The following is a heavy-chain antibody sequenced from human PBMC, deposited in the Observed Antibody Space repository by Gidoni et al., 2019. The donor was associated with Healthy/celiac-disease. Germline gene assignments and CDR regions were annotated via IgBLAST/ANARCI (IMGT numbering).Heavy chain of an antibody. CDR3: ARLSGEIVATPFDP. CDR2: SDYSGST. Sequence: QVQLQESGPGLVKPSETLSLNCTVPGGSISSYYWSWFRQPAGKGLAWIGYSDYSGSTNYNHSLKGRVTISVDTSKNQFSLKLSSVTAADTAVYYCARLSGEIVATPFDPWGQGTLVTVSS. V-gene: IGHV4-59*08. J-gene: IGHJ5*02. D-gene: IGHD5-12*01. CDR1: GGSISSYY.